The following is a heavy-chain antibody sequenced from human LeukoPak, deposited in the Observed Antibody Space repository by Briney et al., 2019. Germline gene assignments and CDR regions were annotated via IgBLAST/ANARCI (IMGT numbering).Heavy chain of an antibody. CDR2: ISSSSSYI. CDR1: EFTFSSYS. J-gene: IGHJ6*02. CDR3: ARDEATYYYYYGMDV. Sequence: GGSLRLSCAASEFTFSSYSMTWVRQAPGKGLEWVSSISSSSSYIYYADSVKGRFTISRDNAKNSLYLQMNSLRAEDTAVYYCARDEATYYYYYGMDVWGQGTTVTVSS. V-gene: IGHV3-21*01.